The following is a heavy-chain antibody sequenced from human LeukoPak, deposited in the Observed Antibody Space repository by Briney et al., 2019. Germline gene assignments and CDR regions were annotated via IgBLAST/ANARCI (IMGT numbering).Heavy chain of an antibody. Sequence: ASVKVSCKASGYTFTSYGNSWVRQAPGQGLEWMGWISAYNGNTNYAQKLQGRVTMTTDASTSTAYMELRSLRSDDTAVYYCARDMAVGDTAMGPWGQGTLVTVSS. D-gene: IGHD5-18*01. CDR2: ISAYNGNT. V-gene: IGHV1-18*01. J-gene: IGHJ5*02. CDR3: ARDMAVGDTAMGP. CDR1: GYTFTSYG.